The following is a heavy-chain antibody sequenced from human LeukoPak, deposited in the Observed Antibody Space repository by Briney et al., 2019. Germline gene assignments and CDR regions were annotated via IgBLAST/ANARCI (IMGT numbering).Heavy chain of an antibody. CDR3: ARDRAYGSGSYYDQLFDY. D-gene: IGHD3-10*01. Sequence: GGSLRLSCAASGFTFSSYAMHWVRQAPGKGLEWVAVISYDGSNKCYADSVKGRFTISRDNSKNTLYLQMNSLRAEDTAVYYCARDRAYGSGSYYDQLFDYWGQGTLVTVSS. J-gene: IGHJ4*02. CDR2: ISYDGSNK. V-gene: IGHV3-30-3*01. CDR1: GFTFSSYA.